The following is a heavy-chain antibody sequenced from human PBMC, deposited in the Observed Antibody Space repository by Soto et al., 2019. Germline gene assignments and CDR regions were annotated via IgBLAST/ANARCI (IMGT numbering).Heavy chain of an antibody. J-gene: IGHJ4*02. Sequence: QVQLVESGGGVVQPGRSLRLSCAASGFTFSSYGMHWVRQAPGKGLEWVAVIWYDGSNKYYADSVKGRFTISRDNSENTLYLQMNSLRAEDTAVYYCARDLEAGYFDYWGQGTLVTVSS. CDR1: GFTFSSYG. CDR3: ARDLEAGYFDY. D-gene: IGHD6-25*01. V-gene: IGHV3-33*01. CDR2: IWYDGSNK.